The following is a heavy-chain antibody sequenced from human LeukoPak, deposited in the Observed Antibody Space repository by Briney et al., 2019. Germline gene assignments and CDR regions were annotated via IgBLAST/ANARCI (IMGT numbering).Heavy chain of an antibody. J-gene: IGHJ5*02. Sequence: SETLSLTCTVSSGSISSNNHFWGWIRQPQGKGLEWIGNIDYSGTTDYNPSLKSRVSISVDTSKNQFSLKLSSVTAADTAVYYCARGIYDYVWGSYRFRYNWFDPWGQGTLVTVSS. CDR1: SGSISSNNHF. CDR2: IDYSGTT. D-gene: IGHD3-16*02. CDR3: ARGIYDYVWGSYRFRYNWFDP. V-gene: IGHV4-39*07.